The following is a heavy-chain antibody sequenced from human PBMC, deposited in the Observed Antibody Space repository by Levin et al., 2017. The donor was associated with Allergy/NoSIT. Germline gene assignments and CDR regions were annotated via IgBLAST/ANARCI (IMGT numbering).Heavy chain of an antibody. D-gene: IGHD2-8*01. J-gene: IGHJ6*02. V-gene: IGHV3-30*18. CDR3: AKDILMVYASPVYYYYGMDV. CDR1: GFTFSSYG. CDR2: ISYDGSNK. Sequence: GGSLRLSCAASGFTFSSYGMHWVRQAPGKGLEWVAVISYDGSNKYYADSVKGRFTISRDNSKNTLYLQMNSLRAEDTAVYYCAKDILMVYASPVYYYYGMDVWGQGTTVTVSS.